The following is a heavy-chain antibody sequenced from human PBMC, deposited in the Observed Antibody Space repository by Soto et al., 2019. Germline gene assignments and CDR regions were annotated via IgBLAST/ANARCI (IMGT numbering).Heavy chain of an antibody. CDR3: ARGDRGGSGSPASYYSSGLDV. CDR2: VSAGGDMT. Sequence: DVQLLESGGHLVQPGGSLRLSCAASGFTFSSYAMSWVRQAPGKGLEWVSSVSAGGDMTYYSDSVQGRFTISRDNSNNALLLQMNRLRIEDTALYYCARGDRGGSGSPASYYSSGLDVWGQGTTVTVS. CDR1: GFTFSSYA. J-gene: IGHJ6*02. D-gene: IGHD3-10*01. V-gene: IGHV3-23*01.